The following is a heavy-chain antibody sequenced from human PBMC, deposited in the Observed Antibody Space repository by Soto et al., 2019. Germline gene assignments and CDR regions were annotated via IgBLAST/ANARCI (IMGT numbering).Heavy chain of an antibody. Sequence: GESLKISCKGSGYSFTSYWISWVRQMPGKGLEWMGRIDPSDSYTNYSPSFQGHVTISADKSISTAYLQWSSLKASDTAMYYCATLSYCSGGSCGYYYGMDVWGQGTTVTVSS. D-gene: IGHD2-15*01. CDR3: ATLSYCSGGSCGYYYGMDV. CDR2: IDPSDSYT. V-gene: IGHV5-10-1*01. J-gene: IGHJ6*02. CDR1: GYSFTSYW.